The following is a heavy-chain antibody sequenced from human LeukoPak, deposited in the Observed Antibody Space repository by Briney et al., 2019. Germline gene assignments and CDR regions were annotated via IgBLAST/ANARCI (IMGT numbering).Heavy chain of an antibody. Sequence: SESLSLTCTVSGGSISSSSYYWGWIRQPPGKGLEWIGSIYYSGSTYYNPSLKSRVTISVDTSKNQFSLKLSSVTAADTAVYYCASYYCGSGSEFDYWGQGTLVTVSS. D-gene: IGHD3-10*01. J-gene: IGHJ4*02. CDR2: IYYSGST. CDR3: ASYYCGSGSEFDY. V-gene: IGHV4-39*01. CDR1: GGSISSSSYY.